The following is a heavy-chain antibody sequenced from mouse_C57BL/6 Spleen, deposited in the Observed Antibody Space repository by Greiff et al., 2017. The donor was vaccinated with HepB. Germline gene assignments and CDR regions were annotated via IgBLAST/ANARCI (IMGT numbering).Heavy chain of an antibody. V-gene: IGHV1-15*01. Sequence: VQLQQSGAELVRPGASVTLSCKASGYTFTDYEMHWVKQTPVHGLEWIGAIDPETGGTAYNQKFKGKAILTADKSSSTAYMELRSLTSEDSAVYYCTRFITTVVAYFDVWGTGTTVTVSS. CDR1: GYTFTDYE. CDR2: IDPETGGT. D-gene: IGHD1-1*01. J-gene: IGHJ1*03. CDR3: TRFITTVVAYFDV.